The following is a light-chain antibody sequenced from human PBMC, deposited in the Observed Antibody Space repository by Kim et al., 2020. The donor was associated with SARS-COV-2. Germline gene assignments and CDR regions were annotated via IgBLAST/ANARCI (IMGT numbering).Light chain of an antibody. CDR2: DTS. J-gene: IGKJ2*01. V-gene: IGKV1-33*01. Sequence: DIQMTQSPSSLSASVGDRVTITCQASQDISNYLNWYQQKPGQAPKLLIYDTSNLETGVPSRFSGSGWGTDFTFTISTLQPEYIGVYYCQQHDNLPPTFGQGTNWRS. CDR1: QDISNY. CDR3: QQHDNLPPT.